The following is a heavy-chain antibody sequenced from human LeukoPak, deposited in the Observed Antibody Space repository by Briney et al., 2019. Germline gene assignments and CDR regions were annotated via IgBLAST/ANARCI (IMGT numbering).Heavy chain of an antibody. J-gene: IGHJ6*03. CDR1: GFTFDDYG. D-gene: IGHD3-22*01. CDR2: ISSSSSYI. V-gene: IGHV3-21*01. CDR3: ARDHYYYDSSGYLGYYYYMDV. Sequence: GGSLRLSCAASGFTFDDYGMSWVRHAPGKGLEGVSSISSSSSYIYYADSVKGRFTISRDNAKNSLYLQMNSLRAEDTAVYYWARDHYYYDSSGYLGYYYYMDVWGKGTTVTVSS.